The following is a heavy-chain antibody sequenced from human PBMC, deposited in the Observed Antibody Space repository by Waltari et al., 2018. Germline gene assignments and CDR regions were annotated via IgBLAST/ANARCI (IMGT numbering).Heavy chain of an antibody. CDR3: ARGRIAAAQFDY. Sequence: QVQLQQWGAGLLKPSETLSLTCAVYGGSFSGYYWSWIRQPPGKGLEWIGEINHSGSTTYNPSLKSRVTISLDTSKNRFSLKLSSVTAADTAVYYCARGRIAAAQFDYWGQGTLVTVSS. CDR1: GGSFSGYY. CDR2: INHSGST. V-gene: IGHV4-34*01. D-gene: IGHD6-13*01. J-gene: IGHJ4*02.